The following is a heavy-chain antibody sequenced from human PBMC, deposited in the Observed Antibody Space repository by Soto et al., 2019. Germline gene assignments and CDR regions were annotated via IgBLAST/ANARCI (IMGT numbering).Heavy chain of an antibody. V-gene: IGHV1-46*03. J-gene: IGHJ4*02. CDR3: ARVVDSGYDTFDY. CDR2: IKTSGGSI. CDR1: GYTFTSYY. Sequence: QVQLVQSGAEVKKPGASVKVSCKASGYTFTSYYMHWVRQAPGQGLEWMGIIKTSGGSISYAQKSQGRVSRTRDTSTSTVFMELSSRRSEDTAVYYCARVVDSGYDTFDYWGQGTLVTVSS. D-gene: IGHD5-12*01.